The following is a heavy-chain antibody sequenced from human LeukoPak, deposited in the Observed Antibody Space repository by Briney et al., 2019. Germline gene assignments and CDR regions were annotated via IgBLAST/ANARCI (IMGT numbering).Heavy chain of an antibody. D-gene: IGHD1-26*01. J-gene: IGHJ5*02. CDR1: GGSSSGYY. CDR2: INHSGST. CDR3: ARGIVGATAPTRFDP. V-gene: IGHV4-34*01. Sequence: SETLSLTCAVYGGSSSGYYWSWIRQPPGKGLEWIGEINHSGSTNYNPSLKSRVTISVDTSKNQFSLKLSSVTAADTAVYYCARGIVGATAPTRFDPWGQGTLVTVSS.